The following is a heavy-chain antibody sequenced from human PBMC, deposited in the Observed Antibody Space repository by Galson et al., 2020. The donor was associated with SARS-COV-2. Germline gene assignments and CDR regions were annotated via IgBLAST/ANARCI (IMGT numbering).Heavy chain of an antibody. V-gene: IGHV4-31*03. CDR1: GDSISSGAYY. CDR3: ASQSITMIVVW. Sequence: SQTLSLTCTVSGDSISSGAYYWTWIRQHPGKGLEWIGYIYYSGTTYYNPSLKSRVTISVDTSKNQFSLKLSSVTAADTAVYYCASQSITMIVVWWGQGTLVTVSS. J-gene: IGHJ4*02. D-gene: IGHD3-22*01. CDR2: IYYSGTT.